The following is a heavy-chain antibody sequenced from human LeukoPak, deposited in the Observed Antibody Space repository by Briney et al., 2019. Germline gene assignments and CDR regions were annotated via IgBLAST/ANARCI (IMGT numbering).Heavy chain of an antibody. CDR1: GFTFSNYA. CDR2: ISGSGGGT. CDR3: AKVSGIFGVVVRQYYFDY. Sequence: GGSLRLSCAASGFTFSNYAMSWVRQAPGKGLEWVSGISGSGGGTYYADSVKGRFTISRDNSKNTLYLQMNSLRAEDTAVYYCAKVSGIFGVVVRQYYFDYWGQGTLVTVSS. D-gene: IGHD3-3*01. J-gene: IGHJ4*02. V-gene: IGHV3-23*01.